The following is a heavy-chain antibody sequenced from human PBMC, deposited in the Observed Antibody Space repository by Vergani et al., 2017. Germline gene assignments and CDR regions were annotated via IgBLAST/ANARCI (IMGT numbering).Heavy chain of an antibody. D-gene: IGHD3-10*01. CDR3: AKAGSVTSGNLQYNFNMAG. Sequence: QVQLAESGGGRVQPGRSLRLSCAASGFSFSSHAIHWVRPAPGKGLEWVAVISNDGSKKYYADSLKGRFTISRDNSKNTLELQMNSLKTQDTAVYYCAKAGSVTSGNLQYNFNMAGLGKGATVTVS. CDR1: GFSFSSHA. CDR2: ISNDGSKK. V-gene: IGHV3-30*18. J-gene: IGHJ6*03.